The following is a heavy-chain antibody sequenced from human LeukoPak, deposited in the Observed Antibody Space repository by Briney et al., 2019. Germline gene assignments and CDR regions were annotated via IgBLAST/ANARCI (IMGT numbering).Heavy chain of an antibody. V-gene: IGHV3-11*06. CDR2: INIGGTNT. Sequence: PGGSLRLSCAASGFTFNDYYMSWIRQAPGKGLEWLSYINIGGTNTHYADSVKGRFTISRDNAKNSLYLQMNSLRAEDTAVYYCARDRGGSYSAIDYWGQGTLVTVSS. CDR1: GFTFNDYY. D-gene: IGHD1-26*01. J-gene: IGHJ4*02. CDR3: ARDRGGSYSAIDY.